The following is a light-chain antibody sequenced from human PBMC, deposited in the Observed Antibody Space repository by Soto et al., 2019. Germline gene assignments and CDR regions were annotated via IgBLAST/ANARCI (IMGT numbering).Light chain of an antibody. CDR2: RNN. CDR3: AAWDDSLSVRYV. J-gene: IGLJ1*01. CDR1: SSNIGSNY. Sequence: QSVLTQPPSASGTPGQRVTISCSVSSSNIGSNYVYWYQQLPGTAPKLLIYRNNQRPSGVPDRFSGSKSGTSASLAISGLRSEDEADYYCAAWDDSLSVRYVFGTGTKVTV. V-gene: IGLV1-47*01.